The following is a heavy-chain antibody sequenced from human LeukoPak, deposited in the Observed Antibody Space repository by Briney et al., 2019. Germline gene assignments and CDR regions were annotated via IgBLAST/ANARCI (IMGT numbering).Heavy chain of an antibody. CDR1: GFTFSSYT. CDR3: ARDPGSRGAFDI. CDR2: ISSSSSYI. D-gene: IGHD6-13*01. V-gene: IGHV3-21*01. Sequence: GGSLRLSCAASGFTFSSYTMHWVRQAPGKGLEWVSSISSSSSYIYYADSVKGRFTISRDNAKNSLYLQMNSLRAEDTAVYYCARDPGSRGAFDIWGQGTMVTVSS. J-gene: IGHJ3*02.